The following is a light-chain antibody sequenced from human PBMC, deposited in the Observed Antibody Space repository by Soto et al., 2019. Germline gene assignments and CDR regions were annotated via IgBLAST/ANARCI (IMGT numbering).Light chain of an antibody. Sequence: DIQMTQSPSTLSASVGDRVTITCRASQSISSWLAWYQQKPGKAPKLLIYMASSLESGVPSRFSGSGSGTEFTLTISGLQPDDFATYYCQQYNSYSWTFGQGTKVEIK. V-gene: IGKV1-5*03. CDR3: QQYNSYSWT. CDR2: MAS. J-gene: IGKJ1*01. CDR1: QSISSW.